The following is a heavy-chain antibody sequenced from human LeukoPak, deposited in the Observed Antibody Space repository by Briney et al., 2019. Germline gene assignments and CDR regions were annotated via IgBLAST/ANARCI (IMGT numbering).Heavy chain of an antibody. V-gene: IGHV3-48*02. D-gene: IGHD2/OR15-2a*01. CDR2: IWDSSRIT. Sequence: PGGSLRLSCAASGFTFDSYSMNWVRQAPGKGLEWLSYIWDSSRITYQADSVKGRFTIFRDNAKSSLYLQMNSLRDEDTAVYYCVRDSSFAFDYWGQGILVTVSS. CDR1: GFTFDSYS. CDR3: VRDSSFAFDY. J-gene: IGHJ4*02.